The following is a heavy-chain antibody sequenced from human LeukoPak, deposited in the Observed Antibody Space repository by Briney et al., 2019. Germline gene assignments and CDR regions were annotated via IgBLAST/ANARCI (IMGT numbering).Heavy chain of an antibody. D-gene: IGHD6-13*01. CDR2: IYYSGST. CDR3: ARELRHYTSSWFLDY. Sequence: SETLSLTCTVSGGSISSGGYYWSWTRQHPGKGLEWIGYIYYSGSTYYNPSLKSRVTISVDTSKNLFSLKLSSVTAADTATYYCARELRHYTSSWFLDYWGQGTLVTVSS. V-gene: IGHV4-31*03. J-gene: IGHJ4*02. CDR1: GGSISSGGYY.